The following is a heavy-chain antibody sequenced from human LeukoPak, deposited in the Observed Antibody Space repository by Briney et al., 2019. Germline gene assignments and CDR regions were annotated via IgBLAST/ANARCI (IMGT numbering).Heavy chain of an antibody. V-gene: IGHV3-21*01. D-gene: IGHD2-2*01. CDR2: ISSSSSYI. CDR1: GFTFSSYS. J-gene: IGHJ4*02. CDR3: ARVKDIVVVPAGRSNGVFGY. Sequence: PGGSLRLSCAASGFTFSSYSMNWVRQAPGKGLEWVSSISSSSSYIYYADSVKGRFTISRDNAKNSLYLQMNSLRAEDTAVYYCARVKDIVVVPAGRSNGVFGYWGQGTLVTVSS.